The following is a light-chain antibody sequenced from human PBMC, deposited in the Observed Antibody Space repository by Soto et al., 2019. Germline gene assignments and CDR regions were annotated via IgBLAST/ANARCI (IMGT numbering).Light chain of an antibody. CDR1: SSNIESNT. J-gene: IGLJ1*01. CDR2: TND. CDR3: LAWDDSLNGNL. Sequence: QSVLTQPPSASGIPGQRVSISCSGSSSNIESNTVYWYQQLPGMAPRLLIHTNDRRPSGVPDRFSGSKSGTSASLAISGLQSEDEADYYCLAWDDSLNGNLFGTGTKVTVL. V-gene: IGLV1-44*01.